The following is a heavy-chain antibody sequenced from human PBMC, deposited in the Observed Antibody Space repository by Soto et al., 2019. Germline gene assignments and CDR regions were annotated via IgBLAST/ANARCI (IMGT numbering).Heavy chain of an antibody. J-gene: IGHJ3*02. D-gene: IGHD6-19*01. CDR3: TREARDSSGWKGAFDI. Sequence: ESGGGLVKPGGSLRLSCAASGLTFNNAWMSWVRQAPGKGLEWVGRIKSKIDGGTTDYAAPVKGRFTMSRDDSENTLYLQINSLETEDTAVYYCTREARDSSGWKGAFDIWGQGTMVTVSS. CDR2: IKSKIDGGTT. CDR1: GLTFNNAW. V-gene: IGHV3-15*01.